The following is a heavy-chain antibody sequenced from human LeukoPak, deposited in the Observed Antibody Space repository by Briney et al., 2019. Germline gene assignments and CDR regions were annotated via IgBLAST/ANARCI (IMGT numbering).Heavy chain of an antibody. V-gene: IGHV1-69*04. J-gene: IGHJ4*02. D-gene: IGHD2-2*03. CDR3: AREPGYCSSTSCRTFDY. CDR1: GGTFSSYA. Sequence: SVKVSCTASGGTFSSYAISWVRQAPGQGLEWMGRIIPILGIANYAQKFQGRVTITADKSTSTAYMELSSLRAEDTAVYYCAREPGYCSSTSCRTFDYWGQGTLVTVSS. CDR2: IIPILGIA.